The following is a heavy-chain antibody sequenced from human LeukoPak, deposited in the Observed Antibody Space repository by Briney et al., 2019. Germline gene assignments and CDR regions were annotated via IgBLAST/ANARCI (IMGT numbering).Heavy chain of an antibody. CDR3: ARARRTVAAAGQSPTGVSGY. CDR2: INPSGGST. CDR1: GYTFTSYY. J-gene: IGHJ4*02. Sequence: ASVKVSCKASGYTFTSYYMHWVRQAPGQGLEWMGIINPSGGSTSYAQKFQGRVTITRDTSTSTVYMELSSLRSEDAAVYYCARARRTVAAAGQSPTGVSGYWGQGTLVTVSS. V-gene: IGHV1-46*01. D-gene: IGHD6-13*01.